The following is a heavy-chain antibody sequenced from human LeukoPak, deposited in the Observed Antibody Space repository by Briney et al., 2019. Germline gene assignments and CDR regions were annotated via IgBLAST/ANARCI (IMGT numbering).Heavy chain of an antibody. CDR1: GFTFSSYA. D-gene: IGHD3-22*01. Sequence: GSLRLSCAASGFTFSSYAMSWVRQAPGKGLEWVSAISGSGGSTYYADSVKGRFTTSRDNSKNTQYLQMNSLRAEDTAVYYCAKDSYYYDSSGYYYPDYWGQGTLVTVSS. V-gene: IGHV3-23*01. J-gene: IGHJ4*02. CDR2: ISGSGGST. CDR3: AKDSYYYDSSGYYYPDY.